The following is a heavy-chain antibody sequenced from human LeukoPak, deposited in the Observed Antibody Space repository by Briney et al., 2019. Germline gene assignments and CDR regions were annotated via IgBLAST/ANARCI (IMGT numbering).Heavy chain of an antibody. J-gene: IGHJ4*02. CDR3: AKTAYYDFWSGYSGSLFD. CDR2: ISGSGGST. V-gene: IGHV3-23*01. CDR1: GFTFSSYA. D-gene: IGHD3-3*01. Sequence: PGGSLRLSCAASGFTFSSYAMSWVRQAPGKGLEWVSAISGSGGSTYYADSVKGRFTISRDNSKNTLYLQMNSLRAEDTAVYYCAKTAYYDFWSGYSGSLFDWGQGTLVTVSS.